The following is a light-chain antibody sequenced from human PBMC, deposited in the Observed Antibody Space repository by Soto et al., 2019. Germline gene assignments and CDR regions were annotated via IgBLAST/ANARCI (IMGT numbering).Light chain of an antibody. CDR3: QQYQNLWT. CDR1: QTIYSN. CDR2: RAS. J-gene: IGKJ1*01. Sequence: IQMTQSPATLSVSPGDRATLSCRASQTIYSNVAWYQQRPGQAPRLRIYRASARATGIPARFSGSGSGTEFTLTIGSLQSEDYAVYYCQQYQNLWTFGQGTKVDIK. V-gene: IGKV3-15*01.